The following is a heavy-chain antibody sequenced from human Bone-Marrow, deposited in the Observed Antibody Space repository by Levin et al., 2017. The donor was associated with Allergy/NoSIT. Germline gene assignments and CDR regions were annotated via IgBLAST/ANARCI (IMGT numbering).Heavy chain of an antibody. D-gene: IGHD3-3*01. Sequence: VASVKVSCKASGYTFTGYYMHWVRQAPGQGLEWMGRINPNSGGTNYAQKFQGRVTMTRDTSISTAYMELSRLRSDDTAVYYCARVSRESVRFLEWLTDYFDYWGQGTLVTVSS. CDR2: INPNSGGT. CDR3: ARVSRESVRFLEWLTDYFDY. J-gene: IGHJ4*02. CDR1: GYTFTGYY. V-gene: IGHV1-2*06.